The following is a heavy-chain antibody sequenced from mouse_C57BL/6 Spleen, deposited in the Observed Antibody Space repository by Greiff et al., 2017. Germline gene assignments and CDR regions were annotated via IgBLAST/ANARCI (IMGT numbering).Heavy chain of an antibody. J-gene: IGHJ3*01. CDR3: ARRVDGSSYAWFAY. D-gene: IGHD1-1*01. CDR1: GYTFTSYW. V-gene: IGHV1-53*01. CDR2: INPSNGGT. Sequence: QVQLQQPGTELVKPGASVKLSCKASGYTFTSYWMHWVKQRPGQGLEWIGTINPSNGGTNYNEKFKSQATLTVDNSPRTAYMQLSSLTSEYSADYYCARRVDGSSYAWFAYWGQGTLVTVSA.